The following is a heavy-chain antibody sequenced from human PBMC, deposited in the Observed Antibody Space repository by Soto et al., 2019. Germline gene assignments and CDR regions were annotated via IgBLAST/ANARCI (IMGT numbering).Heavy chain of an antibody. J-gene: IGHJ6*02. D-gene: IGHD3-22*01. CDR3: ARGALDYYDSSGYYPYYYYGMDV. V-gene: IGHV3-33*01. CDR1: GFTFSSYG. CDR2: IWYDGSNK. Sequence: GGSLRLSCAASGFTFSSYGMHWVRQAPGKGLEWVAVIWYDGSNKYYADSVKGRFTISRDNSKNTLYLQMNSLRAEDTAVYYCARGALDYYDSSGYYPYYYYGMDVWGQGTTVTVSS.